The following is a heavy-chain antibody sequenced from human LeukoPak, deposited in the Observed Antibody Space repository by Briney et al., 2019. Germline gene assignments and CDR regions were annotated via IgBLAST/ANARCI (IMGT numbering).Heavy chain of an antibody. J-gene: IGHJ5*02. Sequence: GRSLRLSCAASGFTFSSYAMHWVRQAPGKGLEWVAVISYDGSNKYYADSVKGRSTISRDNSKNTLYLQMNSLRAEDTAVYYCARGGFCSSTSCPYWFDPWGQGTLFTVSS. D-gene: IGHD2-2*01. V-gene: IGHV3-30-3*01. CDR2: ISYDGSNK. CDR3: ARGGFCSSTSCPYWFDP. CDR1: GFTFSSYA.